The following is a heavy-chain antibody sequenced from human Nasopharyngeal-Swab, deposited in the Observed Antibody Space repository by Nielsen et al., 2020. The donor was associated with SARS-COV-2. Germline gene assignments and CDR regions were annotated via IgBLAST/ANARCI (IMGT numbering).Heavy chain of an antibody. V-gene: IGHV3-11*04. J-gene: IGHJ3*02. D-gene: IGHD3-10*01. CDR1: GFTFSDHQ. CDR3: TRDGSWATGGAFDI. Sequence: GGSLRLSCAASGFTFSDHQMSWIRQDSGKRLEWIAFISATGRPLYYADSVKGRFTISRDSAKKSLYLQMNSLGAEDTAVYYCTRDGSWATGGAFDIWGQGTMVTVSS. CDR2: ISATGRPL.